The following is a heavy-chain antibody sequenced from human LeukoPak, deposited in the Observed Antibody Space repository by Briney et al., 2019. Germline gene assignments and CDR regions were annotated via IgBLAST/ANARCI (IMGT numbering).Heavy chain of an antibody. J-gene: IGHJ3*02. V-gene: IGHV5-51*01. Sequence: GESLKISCKGSGYSFTSYWIGWVRQMPGKGLEWMGFIYPGDSDTRYSPSFQGQVTISADKSISTAYLQWSSLKASDTAMYYCARQLGLRWQTFDAFDIWGQGTMVTVSS. CDR3: ARQLGLRWQTFDAFDI. CDR2: IYPGDSDT. CDR1: GYSFTSYW. D-gene: IGHD4-23*01.